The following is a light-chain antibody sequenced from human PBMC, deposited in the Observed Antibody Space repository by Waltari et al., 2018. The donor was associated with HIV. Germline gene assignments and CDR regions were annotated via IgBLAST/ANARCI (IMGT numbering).Light chain of an antibody. CDR3: SSHAGSKVV. CDR1: SSDVGGYNY. CDR2: DVI. Sequence: QSALTQPPSASGSPGQSVTLSCTGTSSDVGGYNYVSWHQQHPGKAPKLIIYDVIKRTSGVPERFSGSNSGNTASLTVSGLQPEDEADYYCSSHAGSKVVFGGGTRLTVL. J-gene: IGLJ2*01. V-gene: IGLV2-8*01.